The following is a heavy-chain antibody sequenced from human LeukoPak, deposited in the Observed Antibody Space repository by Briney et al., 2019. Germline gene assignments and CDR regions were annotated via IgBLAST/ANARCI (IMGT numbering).Heavy chain of an antibody. Sequence: ASVKVSCKASGYTFTSYGISWVRQAPGQGLEWMGWINTNTGNPTYAQGFTGRFVFSLDTSVSTAYLQISSLKAEDTAVYYCARTVPIIAVAGGLHQTIDYWGQGTLVTVSS. J-gene: IGHJ4*02. CDR1: GYTFTSYG. CDR2: INTNTGNP. D-gene: IGHD6-19*01. CDR3: ARTVPIIAVAGGLHQTIDY. V-gene: IGHV7-4-1*02.